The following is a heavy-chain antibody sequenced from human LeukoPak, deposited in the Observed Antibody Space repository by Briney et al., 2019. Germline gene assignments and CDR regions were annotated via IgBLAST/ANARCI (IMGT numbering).Heavy chain of an antibody. D-gene: IGHD3-10*01. CDR2: ISTSSSYI. J-gene: IGHJ4*02. V-gene: IGHV3-21*01. CDR3: ARDLGARWGTMIRGVHFDY. Sequence: GGSLRLSCVASRFTFTTYNMNWVRQAPGKGLEWVSSISTSSSYIYYADSVKGRFTISRDNAKKSLFLQMSGLSAEDTAVYYCARDLGARWGTMIRGVHFDYWGQGALVTVSS. CDR1: RFTFTTYN.